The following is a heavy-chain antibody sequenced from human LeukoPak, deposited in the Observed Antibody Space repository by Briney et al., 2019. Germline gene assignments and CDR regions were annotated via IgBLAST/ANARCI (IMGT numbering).Heavy chain of an antibody. CDR3: TAAPIEMQQRGFDY. D-gene: IGHD5-24*01. V-gene: IGHV1-58*02. CDR1: GFTFTNSA. J-gene: IGHJ4*02. CDR2: IVVASGNT. Sequence: SVKVSCKASGFTFTNSAMQWVRQARGQRLEWIGWIVVASGNTKYAQKFQERVTITRDMSTSTAYMELSSLSPEDTAVYYCTAAPIEMQQRGFDYWGQGTLVTVSS.